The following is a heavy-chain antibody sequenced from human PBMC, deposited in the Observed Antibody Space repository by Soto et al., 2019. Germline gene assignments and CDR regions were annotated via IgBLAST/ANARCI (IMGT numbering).Heavy chain of an antibody. V-gene: IGHV1-69*13. J-gene: IGHJ6*02. CDR2: IIPIFGTA. D-gene: IGHD5-18*01. Sequence: GASVKVSCKASGGTFSSYAISWVRQAPGQGLEWMGGIIPIFGTANYAQKFQGRVTITADESTSTAYMELSSLRSEDTAVYYCARVSAMAERGDYYGMDVWGQGTTVTVYS. CDR1: GGTFSSYA. CDR3: ARVSAMAERGDYYGMDV.